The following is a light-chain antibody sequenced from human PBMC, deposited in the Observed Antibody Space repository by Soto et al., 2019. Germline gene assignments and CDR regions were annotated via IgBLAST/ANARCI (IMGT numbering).Light chain of an antibody. CDR2: LGS. CDR1: QSLLHSNGYNS. Sequence: DIVMTQSPLSLPVTPGEPASISCRSSQSLLHSNGYNSLDWYLQKPGQSPQLLIYLGSTRAYGVHDRFSGSGSGTDFTLKISRVEAEDVGVYYCMQALQTPYTFCQGTKLEIK. V-gene: IGKV2-28*01. CDR3: MQALQTPYT. J-gene: IGKJ2*01.